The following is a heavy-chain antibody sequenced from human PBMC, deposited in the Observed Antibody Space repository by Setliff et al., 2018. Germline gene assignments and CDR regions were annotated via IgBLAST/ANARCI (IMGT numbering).Heavy chain of an antibody. CDR3: ARGGTFRYFDY. CDR1: GASVSSRSYY. J-gene: IGHJ4*02. Sequence: SETLSLTCTVSGASVSSRSYYWGWIRQPPGKGLEWIGSMHYSGRAYYSSSLKSRVTISVDTSKNQFSLRLTSVTAADTAVYYCARGGTFRYFDYWGQGTPVTAPQ. D-gene: IGHD5-12*01. V-gene: IGHV4-39*07. CDR2: MHYSGRA.